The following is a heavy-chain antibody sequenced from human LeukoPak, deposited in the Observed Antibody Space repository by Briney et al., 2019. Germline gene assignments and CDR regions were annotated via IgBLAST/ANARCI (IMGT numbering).Heavy chain of an antibody. D-gene: IGHD3-10*01. CDR2: ISYDGSNK. V-gene: IGHV3-30*18. CDR1: GFTFSSFG. Sequence: SGGSLRLSCAASGFTFSSFGMHWVRQAPGKGLEGVAFISYDGSNKYYADSVKGRFTFSRDNSKNTLYLQMNSLRAEDTAVYYCAKELAVYGSGSLSFDYWGQGTLVTVSS. J-gene: IGHJ4*02. CDR3: AKELAVYGSGSLSFDY.